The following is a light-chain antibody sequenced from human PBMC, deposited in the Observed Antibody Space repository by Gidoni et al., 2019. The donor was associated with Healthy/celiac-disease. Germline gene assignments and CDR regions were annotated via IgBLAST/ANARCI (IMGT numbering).Light chain of an antibody. V-gene: IGKV1-39*01. CDR2: AAS. Sequence: IQVTQSPSSLPASVGDRVTITCRASQGISSYLNWYQQKPGKAPKLLIYAASSLQSGVPSRFSGSGSGTDFTLTISSLQPEDFATYYCQQNYSYPWTFGQGTKVEIK. CDR3: QQNYSYPWT. J-gene: IGKJ1*01. CDR1: QGISSY.